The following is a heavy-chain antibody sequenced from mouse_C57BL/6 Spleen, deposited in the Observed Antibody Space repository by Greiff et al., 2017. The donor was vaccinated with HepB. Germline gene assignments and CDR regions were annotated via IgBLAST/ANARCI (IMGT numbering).Heavy chain of an antibody. D-gene: IGHD2-4*01. CDR3: ARGRGYDYPDY. Sequence: QVQLKQPGAELVRPGSSVKLSCKASGYTFTSYWMDWVKQRPGQGLEWIGNIYPSDSETHYNQKFKDKATLTVDKSSSTAYMQLSSLTSEDSAVYYCARGRGYDYPDYWGQGTTLTVSS. J-gene: IGHJ2*01. V-gene: IGHV1-61*01. CDR2: IYPSDSET. CDR1: GYTFTSYW.